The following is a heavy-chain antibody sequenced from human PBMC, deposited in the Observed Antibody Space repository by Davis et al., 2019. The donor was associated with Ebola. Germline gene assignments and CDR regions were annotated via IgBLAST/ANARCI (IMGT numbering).Heavy chain of an antibody. Sequence: GESLKISCAASGFTFSSYGMHWVRQAPGKGLEWVAVISYDGSNKYYADSVKGRFTISRDNSKNTLYLQMNSLKTEDTAVYYCTALITMVRGVAPDYYYGMDVWGQGTTVTVSS. V-gene: IGHV3-30*03. CDR2: ISYDGSNK. CDR1: GFTFSSYG. D-gene: IGHD3-10*01. J-gene: IGHJ6*02. CDR3: TALITMVRGVAPDYYYGMDV.